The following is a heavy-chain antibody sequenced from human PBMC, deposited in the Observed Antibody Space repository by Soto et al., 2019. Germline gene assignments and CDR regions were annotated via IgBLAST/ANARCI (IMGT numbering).Heavy chain of an antibody. J-gene: IGHJ5*02. CDR3: VRRYNTYYDFWSGPWFDP. CDR2: MNPKSGNT. CDR1: GYTFTSYD. Sequence: ASVKVSCKASGYTFTSYDINWVRQATGQGPEWMGWMNPKSGNTGYAQKFQGRITMTKNTSISTTYMKLSSLRTEDTAVYYCVRRYNTYYDFWSGPWFDPWGQGTLVTVSS. D-gene: IGHD3-3*01. V-gene: IGHV1-8*01.